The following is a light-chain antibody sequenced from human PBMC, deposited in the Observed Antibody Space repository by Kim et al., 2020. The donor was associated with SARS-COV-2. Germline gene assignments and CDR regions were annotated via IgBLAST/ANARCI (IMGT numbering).Light chain of an antibody. J-gene: IGLJ2*01. CDR2: EVN. CDR1: SSDVGTNNG. Sequence: GQSFTISCTGTSSDVGTNNGVSWYQQPPGTAPKLLIYEVNNRPSGVPDRFSGSRSGNTASLTISGLQADDEGDYYCSSHTNSRTLVFGGGTQLTVL. V-gene: IGLV2-18*02. CDR3: SSHTNSRTLV.